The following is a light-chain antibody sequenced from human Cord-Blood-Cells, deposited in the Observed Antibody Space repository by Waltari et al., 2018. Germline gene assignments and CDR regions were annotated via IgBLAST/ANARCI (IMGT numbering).Light chain of an antibody. CDR1: QSISSW. V-gene: IGKV1-5*01. J-gene: IGKJ1*01. CDR3: QQYNSYST. CDR2: DAS. Sequence: DIQMTQSPSPLSASVGDRVTITCRASQSISSWLAWYKQKPGKAPKLLIYDASSLESGVPSRFSGSGSGTEFTLTISSLQPDDFATYYCQQYNSYSTFGQGTKVEIK.